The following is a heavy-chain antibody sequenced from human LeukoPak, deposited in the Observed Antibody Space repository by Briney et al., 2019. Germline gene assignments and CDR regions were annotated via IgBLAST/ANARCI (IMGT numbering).Heavy chain of an antibody. D-gene: IGHD6-13*01. Sequence: PGGSLRLSCAASGFTVSSNYMSWVRQAPGKGLEWASVIYSGGSTYYADSVKGRFTISRDNSKNTLYLQMNSLRAEDTAVYYCARPASTRADAFDIWGQGTMVTVSS. CDR1: GFTVSSNY. J-gene: IGHJ3*02. V-gene: IGHV3-53*01. CDR3: ARPASTRADAFDI. CDR2: IYSGGST.